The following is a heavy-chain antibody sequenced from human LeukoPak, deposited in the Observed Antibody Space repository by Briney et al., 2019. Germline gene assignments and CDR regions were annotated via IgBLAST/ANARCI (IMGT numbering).Heavy chain of an antibody. CDR1: GFPFSSHG. D-gene: IGHD4-17*01. J-gene: IGHJ4*02. CDR2: ISYDGSNK. CDR3: AREAASVTTFRFKDY. Sequence: GGSLRLSCAGSGFPFSSHGMNWVRQAPGKGLEWVAVISYDGSNKYYADSVKGRFTISRDNSKNTLYLQMNSLRAEDTAVYYCAREAASVTTFRFKDYWGQGTLVTVSS. V-gene: IGHV3-30*03.